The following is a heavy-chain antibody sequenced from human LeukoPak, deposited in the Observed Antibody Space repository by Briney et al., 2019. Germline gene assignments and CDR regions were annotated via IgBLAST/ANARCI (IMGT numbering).Heavy chain of an antibody. Sequence: GGSLRLSCAASGFTFSSYAMSWVRQAPGKGLEWVSAISGSGGSTYYADSVKGRFTISRDNSKNTLYLQMNSLRAGDTAVYYCAKDLGIADEYYYYYGMDVWGQGTTVTVSS. V-gene: IGHV3-23*01. CDR2: ISGSGGST. CDR3: AKDLGIADEYYYYYGMDV. D-gene: IGHD6-13*01. CDR1: GFTFSSYA. J-gene: IGHJ6*02.